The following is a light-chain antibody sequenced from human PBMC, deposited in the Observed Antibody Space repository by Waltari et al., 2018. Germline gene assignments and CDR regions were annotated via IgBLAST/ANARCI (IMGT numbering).Light chain of an antibody. V-gene: IGLV2-14*03. CDR3: SSYTSSSTVV. CDR2: DVT. J-gene: IGLJ3*02. CDR1: RSDVGGYNY. Sequence: QSALTQPASVSGSPGQSITISCSGTRSDVGGYNYVSWYQQHPGKAPKVMIYDVTSRPSGVSDRFSGSKSGNTASLTISGLQAEDEADYYCSSYTSSSTVVFGGGTKLTVL.